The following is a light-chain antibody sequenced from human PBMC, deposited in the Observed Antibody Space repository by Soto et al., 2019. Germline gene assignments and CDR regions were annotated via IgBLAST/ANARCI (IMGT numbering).Light chain of an antibody. CDR1: SSDVGGYNY. CDR3: VSYADTAYV. Sequence: QSALTQPPSASGSPGQSVIISCAGTSSDVGGYNYVSWYKQYPGKVPKLMIYELSQRPSGVPDRFSGSKFGNTALLTVSALQAEDEADYHCVSYADTAYVFRAGTKGPVL. V-gene: IGLV2-8*01. J-gene: IGLJ1*01. CDR2: ELS.